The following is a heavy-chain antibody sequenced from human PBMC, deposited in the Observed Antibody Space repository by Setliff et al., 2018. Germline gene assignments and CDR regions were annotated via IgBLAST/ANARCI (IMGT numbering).Heavy chain of an antibody. V-gene: IGHV5-51*01. CDR3: ARQARGYYYDSSGYYRASPGYYYMDV. D-gene: IGHD3-22*01. J-gene: IGHJ6*03. CDR1: GYSFTSYW. CDR2: IYPGDSDT. Sequence: AGESLKISCKGSGYSFTSYWIGWVRQMPGKGLEWMGIIYPGDSDTRYSPSFQGQVTISADKSISTAYLQWSSLKASDTAMYYCARQARGYYYDSSGYYRASPGYYYMDVWGKGTTVTVS.